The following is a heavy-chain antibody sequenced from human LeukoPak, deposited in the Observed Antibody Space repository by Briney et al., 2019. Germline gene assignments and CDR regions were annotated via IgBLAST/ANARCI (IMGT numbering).Heavy chain of an antibody. J-gene: IGHJ4*02. CDR2: ISSSGSTI. CDR3: AREKGRATVTKRYYFDY. D-gene: IGHD4-11*01. CDR1: GFTFSSHW. V-gene: IGHV3-48*04. Sequence: QPGGSLRLSCAASGFTFSSHWMSWIRQAPGKGLEWVSYISSSGSTIYYADSVKGRFTISRDNAKNSLYLQMNSLRAEDTAVYYCAREKGRATVTKRYYFDYWGQGTLVTVSS.